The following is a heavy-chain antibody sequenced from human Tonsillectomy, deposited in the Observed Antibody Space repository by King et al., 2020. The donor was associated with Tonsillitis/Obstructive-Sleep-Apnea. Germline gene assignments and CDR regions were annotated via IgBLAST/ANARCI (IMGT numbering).Heavy chain of an antibody. D-gene: IGHD6-13*01. J-gene: IGHJ6*03. CDR2: ILSNGVNT. V-gene: IGHV3-64*07. CDR3: ARSAGTSDYYYYMDV. Sequence: VQLVESGGGLVQPGGSLRLSCAASGFAFSTYAMHWVRQAPGKGLEYVSAILSNGVNTYYADPVKGRFTISRDNSKNTLYLQMGSLRAEDMAVYYCARSAGTSDYYYYMDVWGKGTTVTVSS. CDR1: GFAFSTYA.